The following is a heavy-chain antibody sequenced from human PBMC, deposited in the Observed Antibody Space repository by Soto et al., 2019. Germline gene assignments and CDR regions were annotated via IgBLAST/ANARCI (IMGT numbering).Heavy chain of an antibody. J-gene: IGHJ6*02. CDR3: ARGRGVVRGVLYYYYGMDV. D-gene: IGHD3-10*01. V-gene: IGHV4-34*01. CDR1: GGSFSGYY. Sequence: LXGTLSLTCAVYGGSFSGYYWSWIRQPPGKGLEWIGEINHSGSTNYNPSLKSRVTISVDTSKNQFSLKLSSVTAADTAVYYCARGRGVVRGVLYYYYGMDVWGQGTTVTVSS. CDR2: INHSGST.